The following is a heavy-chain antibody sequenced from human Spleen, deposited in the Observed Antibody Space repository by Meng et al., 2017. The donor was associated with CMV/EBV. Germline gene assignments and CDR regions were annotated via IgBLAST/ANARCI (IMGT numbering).Heavy chain of an antibody. CDR2: IYSGSST. J-gene: IGHJ6*02. CDR3: ARGQLELLGYYYYGMDV. V-gene: IGHV3-53*01. D-gene: IGHD1-7*01. CDR1: GFTFSTYG. Sequence: GESLKISCAASGFTFSTYGMSWVRQAPGKGLEWVSVIYSGSSTYYADSVKGRFTISRDNSKNTLYLQMNSLRAEDTAVYYCARGQLELLGYYYYGMDVWGQGTTVTVSS.